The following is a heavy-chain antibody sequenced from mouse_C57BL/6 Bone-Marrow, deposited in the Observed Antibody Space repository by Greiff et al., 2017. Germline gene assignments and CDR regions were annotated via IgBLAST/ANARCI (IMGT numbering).Heavy chain of an antibody. CDR1: GFTFSSYA. V-gene: IGHV5-4*03. CDR3: ASTVYFDY. Sequence: EVKLMESGGGLVKPGGSLKLSCAASGFTFSSYAMSWVRQTPEKRLEWVATISDGGSYTYYPDNVKGRFTISRDNAKNNLYLQMSHLNSGDTAMYYCASTVYFDYWGQGTTLTVSS. J-gene: IGHJ2*01. CDR2: ISDGGSYT.